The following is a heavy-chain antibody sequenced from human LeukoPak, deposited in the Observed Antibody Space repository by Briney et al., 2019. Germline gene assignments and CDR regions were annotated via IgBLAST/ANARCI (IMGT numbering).Heavy chain of an antibody. V-gene: IGHV3-23*01. CDR3: AKKNGYSYGSIDY. D-gene: IGHD5-18*01. CDR1: GFTFSNYA. CDR2: ISGSGGST. J-gene: IGHJ4*02. Sequence: GGSLRLSCAASGFTFSNYAMNWVRQAPGKGLEWVSDISGSGGSTYYADSVKGRFSISRDNSKNTLYLQMYSLRAEDTAVYYCAKKNGYSYGSIDYWGQGTLVTVSS.